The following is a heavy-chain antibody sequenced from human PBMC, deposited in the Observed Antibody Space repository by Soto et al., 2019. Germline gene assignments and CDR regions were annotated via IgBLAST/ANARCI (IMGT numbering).Heavy chain of an antibody. CDR2: ISYDGSNK. V-gene: IGHV3-30-3*01. CDR3: ARDLEVAVAGA. CDR1: GFTFSSYA. D-gene: IGHD6-19*01. Sequence: QVQLVESGGGVVQPGRSLRLSCAASGFTFSSYAMHWVRQAPGKVLEWVAVISYDGSNKYYADSVKGRFTISRDNSTNTLYLQMNSLRAEDTAVYYCARDLEVAVAGAWGQGTLVTVSS. J-gene: IGHJ5*02.